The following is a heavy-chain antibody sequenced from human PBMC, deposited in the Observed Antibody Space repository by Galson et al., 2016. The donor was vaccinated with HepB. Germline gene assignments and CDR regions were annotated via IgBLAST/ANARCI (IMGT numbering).Heavy chain of an antibody. D-gene: IGHD2-21*02. V-gene: IGHV4-59*01. Sequence: SETLSLTCTVSGDSISSYFWSWVRQPPGNGLEYIGFIHYSGAVNSSPSLRGRITMSVDTSKSRLSLELTTVTPADTAVYYWARLGTCGRDCYSFDYWGQGVLVTVSS. CDR2: IHYSGAV. CDR1: GDSISSYF. CDR3: ARLGTCGRDCYSFDY. J-gene: IGHJ4*02.